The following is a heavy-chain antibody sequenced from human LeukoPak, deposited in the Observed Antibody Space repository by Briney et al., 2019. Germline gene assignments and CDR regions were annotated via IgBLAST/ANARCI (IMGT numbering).Heavy chain of an antibody. CDR3: ARVQGYGSSWLSDY. Sequence: GGSLRLSCAASGFTFSSSSMNWVRQAPGKEPAWVSSISSSSSYIYYADSVKGRFTISRDNAKNSLYLQMNSLGAEDTALYYCARVQGYGSSWLSDYWGQGTLVTVSS. D-gene: IGHD6-13*01. V-gene: IGHV3-21*04. J-gene: IGHJ4*02. CDR2: ISSSSSYI. CDR1: GFTFSSSS.